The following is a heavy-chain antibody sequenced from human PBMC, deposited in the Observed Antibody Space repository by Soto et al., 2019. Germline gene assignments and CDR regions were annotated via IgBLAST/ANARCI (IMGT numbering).Heavy chain of an antibody. Sequence: GGSLRLSCAASGFTFSTYSMNWVRQAPGKGLEWVSYIADSSTTIYYADSVKGRFTVSRDNAKNSLYLQMNSLRDEDTAVYYCARKRGGISASCYDYWGQGTLVTVSS. D-gene: IGHD2-2*01. V-gene: IGHV3-48*02. CDR1: GFTFSTYS. CDR3: ARKRGGISASCYDY. J-gene: IGHJ4*02. CDR2: IADSSTTI.